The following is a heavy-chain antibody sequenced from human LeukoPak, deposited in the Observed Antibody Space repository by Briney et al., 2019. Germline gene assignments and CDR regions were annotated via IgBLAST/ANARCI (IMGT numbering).Heavy chain of an antibody. D-gene: IGHD6-6*01. Sequence: GGSLRLSCAASGFTFSGYAISWVRQAPGKGLEWVSAISGSGGSTYYADSVKGRFTISRDNSKNTLYLQMNSLRAEDTAVYYCAKVGYSSSSGWFDPWGQGTLVTVSS. CDR1: GFTFSGYA. V-gene: IGHV3-23*01. J-gene: IGHJ5*02. CDR3: AKVGYSSSSGWFDP. CDR2: ISGSGGST.